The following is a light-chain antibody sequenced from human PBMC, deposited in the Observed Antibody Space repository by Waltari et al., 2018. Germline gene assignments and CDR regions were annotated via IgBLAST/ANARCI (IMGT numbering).Light chain of an antibody. CDR3: CSYAGSSTVK. CDR1: SSDVGSYKL. Sequence: QSALTQPASVSGSPGQSITISCTGTSSDVGSYKLVSWYQQHPGQAPRLMIFADSNRPSGSSTRFSGSKSGNTASLTISGLQAEDEAAYYCCSYAGSSTVKFGEGTYLTVL. V-gene: IGLV2-23*01. CDR2: ADS. J-gene: IGLJ2*01.